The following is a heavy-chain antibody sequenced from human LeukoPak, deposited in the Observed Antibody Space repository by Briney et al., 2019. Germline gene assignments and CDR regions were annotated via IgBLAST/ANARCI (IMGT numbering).Heavy chain of an antibody. CDR3: ARHDCGGDCYSNWFDP. CDR1: GGSISSYY. D-gene: IGHD2-21*02. Sequence: SETLSLTCTVAGGSISSYYWGWIRQPPGKGLEWIGSIYYSGSTYYNPSLKSRVTISVDTSKNQFSLKLSSVTAADTAVYYCARHDCGGDCYSNWFDPWGQGTLVTVSS. J-gene: IGHJ5*02. V-gene: IGHV4-39*01. CDR2: IYYSGST.